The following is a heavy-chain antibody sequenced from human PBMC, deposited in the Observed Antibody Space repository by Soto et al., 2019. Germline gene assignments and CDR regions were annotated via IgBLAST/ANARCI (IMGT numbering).Heavy chain of an antibody. CDR2: ISPYNGNT. J-gene: IGHJ4*02. D-gene: IGHD3-3*01. CDR1: GYTFRNYG. Sequence: ASVKVSCKASGYTFRNYGITWVRQAPGQGLEWMAWISPYNGNTNYAQDLQGRVTMTADTSTSTAYMELRSLTSEDTAMYYCARDLVSGSDFWRAYNGGYFDYWGQGTLVTVSS. CDR3: ARDLVSGSDFWRAYNGGYFDY. V-gene: IGHV1-18*01.